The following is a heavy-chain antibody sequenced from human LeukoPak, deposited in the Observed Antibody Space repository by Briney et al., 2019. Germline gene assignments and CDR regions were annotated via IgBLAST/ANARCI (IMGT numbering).Heavy chain of an antibody. Sequence: GGSLRLSCAASGFTFSNYDMNWVRQAPGKGLEWVSCVSYNGAETYYVDSVKGRFIISRDTSKNTLYLQMNSLRAEDTAVYYCAKRVRDGYNSPIDCGGQGTLVTVSS. V-gene: IGHV3-23*01. J-gene: IGHJ4*02. CDR1: GFTFSNYD. D-gene: IGHD5-24*01. CDR2: VSYNGAET. CDR3: AKRVRDGYNSPIDC.